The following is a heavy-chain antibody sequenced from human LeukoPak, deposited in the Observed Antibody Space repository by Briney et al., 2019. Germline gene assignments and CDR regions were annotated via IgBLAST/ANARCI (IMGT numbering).Heavy chain of an antibody. CDR1: GFTFSSYS. CDR2: ISSSSSTI. Sequence: GGSLRLSCAASGFTFSSYSMNWVRQAPGKGLEWVSYISSSSSTIYYADSVKGRFTISRDNAKNSLYLQMNSLRAEDTAVYYCARVVVSGVSDGYNMYWGQGTLVTVSS. V-gene: IGHV3-48*01. J-gene: IGHJ4*02. D-gene: IGHD5-24*01. CDR3: ARVVVSGVSDGYNMY.